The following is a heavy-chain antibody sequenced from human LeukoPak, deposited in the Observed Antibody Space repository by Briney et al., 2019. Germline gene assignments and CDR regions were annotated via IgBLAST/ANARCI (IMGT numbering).Heavy chain of an antibody. Sequence: AGSLRLSCAASGFTFSSYEMIWVRQAPGKGLEWVSYISSSGSTIYYADSVKGRFTISRDNAKNSLYLQMNSLRAEDTAVYYCARDGQWLVEVPFDYWGQGTLVTVSS. CDR1: GFTFSSYE. V-gene: IGHV3-48*03. CDR3: ARDGQWLVEVPFDY. D-gene: IGHD6-19*01. CDR2: ISSSGSTI. J-gene: IGHJ4*02.